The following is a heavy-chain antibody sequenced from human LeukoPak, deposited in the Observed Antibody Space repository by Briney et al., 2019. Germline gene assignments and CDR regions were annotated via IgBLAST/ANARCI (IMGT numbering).Heavy chain of an antibody. CDR3: ASQPTYCSSTSCYTGLFDY. Sequence: GGSLRLSCAASGFTFSSYVMSWVRQAPGKGLEWVAGISVSGGSTYYADAVKGRLTISRDNSKNTVYLQMNSLRAEDTAVYYCASQPTYCSSTSCYTGLFDYWGQGTLVTVSS. J-gene: IGHJ4*02. D-gene: IGHD2-2*02. V-gene: IGHV3-23*01. CDR2: ISVSGGST. CDR1: GFTFSSYV.